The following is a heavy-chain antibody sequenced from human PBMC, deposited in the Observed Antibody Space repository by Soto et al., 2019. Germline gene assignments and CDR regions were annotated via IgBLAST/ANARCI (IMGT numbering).Heavy chain of an antibody. D-gene: IGHD3-22*01. CDR2: IIPIFGTA. CDR1: GGTFSSYA. V-gene: IGHV1-69*13. J-gene: IGHJ4*02. Sequence: SVKVSCKASGGTFSSYAISWVRQAPGQGLEWMGGIIPIFGTANYAQKFQGRVTITADESTSTAYMELSSLRSEDTAVYYCARGSSTPYYYDSSGPGDYWGQGTLVTVSS. CDR3: ARGSSTPYYYDSSGPGDY.